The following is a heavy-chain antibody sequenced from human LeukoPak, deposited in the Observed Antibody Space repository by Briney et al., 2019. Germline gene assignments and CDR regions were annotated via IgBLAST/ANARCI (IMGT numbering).Heavy chain of an antibody. J-gene: IGHJ4*02. D-gene: IGHD5-12*01. CDR3: ARSQLHSGYDYDY. CDR2: INPNSGGT. Sequence: ASVKVSCKASGYTFTGYYMHWVRQAPGQGLEWMGWINPNSGGTNYAQKFQGRVTMTRDTSISTAYMELRRLRSDDTAVYYCARSQLHSGYDYDYWGQGTLVTVSS. CDR1: GYTFTGYY. V-gene: IGHV1-2*02.